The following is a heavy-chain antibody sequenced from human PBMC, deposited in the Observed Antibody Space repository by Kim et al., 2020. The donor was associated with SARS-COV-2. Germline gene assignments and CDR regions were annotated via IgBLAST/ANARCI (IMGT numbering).Heavy chain of an antibody. CDR1: GGSISSSSYY. Sequence: SETLSLTCTVSGGSISSSSYYWGWIRQPPGKGLEWIGSIYYSGSTYYNPSLKSRVTISVDTSKNQFSLKLSSVTAADTAVYYCARQDTAMVTNYYFDYWGQGTLVTVSS. V-gene: IGHV4-39*01. CDR2: IYYSGST. CDR3: ARQDTAMVTNYYFDY. J-gene: IGHJ4*02. D-gene: IGHD5-18*01.